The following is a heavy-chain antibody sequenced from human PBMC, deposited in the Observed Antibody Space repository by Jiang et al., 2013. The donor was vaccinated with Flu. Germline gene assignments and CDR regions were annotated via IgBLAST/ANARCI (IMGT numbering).Heavy chain of an antibody. CDR3: ARDQGATVTTLGIDY. CDR2: KQDGSEK. Sequence: KQDGSEKYYVDSVKGRFTISRDNAKNSLYLQMNSLRAEDTAVYYCARDQGATVTTLGIDYWGQGTLVTVSS. D-gene: IGHD4-11*01. V-gene: IGHV3-7*03. J-gene: IGHJ4*02.